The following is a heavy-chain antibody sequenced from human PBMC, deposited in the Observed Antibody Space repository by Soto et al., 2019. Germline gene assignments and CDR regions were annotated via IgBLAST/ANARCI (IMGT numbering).Heavy chain of an antibody. J-gene: IGHJ6*02. CDR1: GYTFTSYG. CDR2: ISAYNGNT. D-gene: IGHD2-15*01. V-gene: IGHV1-18*01. CDR3: ARGVVAGTIYYYYGMDV. Sequence: VKVSCKASGYTFTSYGISWVRQAPGQGLEWMGWISAYNGNTNYAQKLQGRVTMTTDTSTSTAYMELRSLRSDDTAVYYCARGVVAGTIYYYYGMDVWGQGTTVTVSS.